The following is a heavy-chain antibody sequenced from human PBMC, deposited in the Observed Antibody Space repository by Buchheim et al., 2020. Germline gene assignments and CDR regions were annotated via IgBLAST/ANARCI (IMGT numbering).Heavy chain of an antibody. J-gene: IGHJ4*02. V-gene: IGHV4-39*07. CDR1: GGSISNNGHY. Sequence: QLQLQESGPGLVKASETLSLTCTVSGGSISNNGHYWGWIRQPPGKGLEWIGSIYYSGSTQYNPSLKRRVTISVDTSKNQFSLRLSSVTAADTAVYYCAKTQYCSGVTCYTYWGQGTL. CDR2: IYYSGST. D-gene: IGHD2-15*01. CDR3: AKTQYCSGVTCYTY.